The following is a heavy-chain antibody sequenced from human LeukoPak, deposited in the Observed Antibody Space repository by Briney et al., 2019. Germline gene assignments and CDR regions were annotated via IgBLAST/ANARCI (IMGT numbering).Heavy chain of an antibody. CDR3: ASFWWLRFRYFDY. CDR2: IYYSGST. J-gene: IGHJ4*02. V-gene: IGHV4-59*01. Sequence: PSETLSLTCTVSGGSISFYYWHWIRQSPGKGLEWIGYIYYSGSTNYNPSLKSRVTISVDTSKNQFSLKLSSVTAADTAVYYCASFWWLRFRYFDYWGQGTLVTVSS. CDR1: GGSISFYY. D-gene: IGHD5-12*01.